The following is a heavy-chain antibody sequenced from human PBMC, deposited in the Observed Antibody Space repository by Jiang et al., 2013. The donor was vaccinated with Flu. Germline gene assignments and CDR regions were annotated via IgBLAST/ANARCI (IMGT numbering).Heavy chain of an antibody. CDR2: IYYSGST. V-gene: IGHV4-39*01. J-gene: IGHJ4*02. CDR1: GGSISSSSYY. CDR3: ARHVFFGGYSGYEPPLYFDY. Sequence: GSGLVKPSETLSLTCTVSGGSISSSSYYWGWIRQPPGKGLEWIGSIYYSGSTYYNPSLKSRVTISVDTSKNQFSLKLSSVTAADTAVYYCARHVFFGGYSGYEPPLYFDYWGQGTLVTVSS. D-gene: IGHD5-12*01.